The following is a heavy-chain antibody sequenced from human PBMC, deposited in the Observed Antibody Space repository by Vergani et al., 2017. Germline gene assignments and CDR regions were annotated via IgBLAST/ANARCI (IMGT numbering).Heavy chain of an antibody. V-gene: IGHV4-59*02. Sequence: QVKLQESGPGLVKPPETLSLTCTVSGASVNSYYWSWILQPPGKGLEWMGYVSFRVDTLYDPSVKGRIPISLNTSSHQFSLYLTSVTAADTAVYYCARSRIYYGAGSPDYWGQGTVVTVS. CDR1: GASVNSYY. D-gene: IGHD3-10*01. CDR3: ARSRIYYGAGSPDY. CDR2: VSFRVDT. J-gene: IGHJ4*01.